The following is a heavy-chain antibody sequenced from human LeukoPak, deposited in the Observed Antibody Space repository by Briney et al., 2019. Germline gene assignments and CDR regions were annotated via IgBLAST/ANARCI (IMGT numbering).Heavy chain of an antibody. D-gene: IGHD6-19*01. CDR3: ARAEYSSGGGAFDI. V-gene: IGHV4-59*01. CDR2: IYYSGST. J-gene: IGHJ3*02. CDR1: GGSISSYY. Sequence: SETLSLTCTVSGGSISSYYWSWIRQPPGKGLGWIGYIYYSGSTNYNPSLKSRVTISVDTCKNQFSLKLSSVTAADTAVYYCARAEYSSGGGAFDIWGQGTMVTVSS.